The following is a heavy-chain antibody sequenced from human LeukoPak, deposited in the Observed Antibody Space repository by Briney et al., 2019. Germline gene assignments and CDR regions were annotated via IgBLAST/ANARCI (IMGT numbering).Heavy chain of an antibody. CDR3: AREGGPYRPLDC. Sequence: SETLSLTCTVSGGSIDSYYWSWIRQPPGKGLEWIGYIYYSGSTNFNPSLKSRVTISLDTSKNQFSLKLSSVTAADTAVYYCAREGGPYRPLDCSGQGTLVTVAS. V-gene: IGHV4-59*01. CDR1: GGSIDSYY. CDR2: IYYSGST. J-gene: IGHJ4*02.